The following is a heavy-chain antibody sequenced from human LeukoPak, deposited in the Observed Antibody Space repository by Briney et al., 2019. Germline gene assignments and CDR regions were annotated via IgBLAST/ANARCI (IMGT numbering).Heavy chain of an antibody. CDR3: ARDSDSPGNSLDY. J-gene: IGHJ4*02. CDR2: IKSDGSTT. V-gene: IGHV3-74*03. CDR1: GFTFSTYW. Sequence: PGGSLRLSCAASGFTFSTYWMHWVRQVPGKGLVWVSVIKSDGSTTKYADSVKGRFTMSRDNAKNTLFLQMNSLRAEDTAVYYCARDSDSPGNSLDYWGQGTLVTVSS. D-gene: IGHD2/OR15-2a*01.